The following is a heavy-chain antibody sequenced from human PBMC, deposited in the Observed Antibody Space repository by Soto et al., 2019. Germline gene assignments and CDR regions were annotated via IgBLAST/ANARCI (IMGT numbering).Heavy chain of an antibody. CDR3: ARGRRYDFWSGYYFMRVGNYYYGMDV. Sequence: LRLSCAASGFTFSSYDMHWVRQATGKGLEWVSAIGTAGDPYYPGSVKGRFTISRENAKNSLYLQMNSLRAGDTAVYYCARGRRYDFWSGYYFMRVGNYYYGMDVWSQGTTVTVSS. CDR1: GFTFSSYD. D-gene: IGHD3-3*01. V-gene: IGHV3-13*05. CDR2: IGTAGDP. J-gene: IGHJ6*02.